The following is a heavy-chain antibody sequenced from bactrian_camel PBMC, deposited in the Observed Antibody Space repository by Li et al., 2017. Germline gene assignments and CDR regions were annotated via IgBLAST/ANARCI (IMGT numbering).Heavy chain of an antibody. Sequence: HVQLVESGGGSVQALGSLRLSCVYSGYIDRTYCMGWFRQAPGKEREGVAALDYDGYSRYADSVQGRFKISQDNAKNSLYLQMSLLNPEDTAMYYCAVEDSYDCYAPSWLTRGDSRYWGRGTQVTVS. V-gene: IGHV3S53*01. D-gene: IGHD3*01. CDR3: AVEDSYDCYAPSWLTRGDSRY. CDR2: LDYDGYS. CDR1: GYIDRTYC. J-gene: IGHJ4*01.